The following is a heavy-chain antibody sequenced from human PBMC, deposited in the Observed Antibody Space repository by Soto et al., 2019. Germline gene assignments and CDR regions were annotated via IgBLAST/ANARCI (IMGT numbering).Heavy chain of an antibody. J-gene: IGHJ6*02. V-gene: IGHV1-58*02. CDR1: GFTFTSSA. CDR2: IVVGSGNT. Sequence: SVKVSCKASGFTFTSSAMHWVRQARGQRLEWIGWIVVGSGNTKYAQKFQERLTITRDMSTSTAYMELSSLRAEDTAVYYCAAEASWNPHYYYALYVWG. D-gene: IGHD1-1*01. CDR3: AAEASWNPHYYYALYV.